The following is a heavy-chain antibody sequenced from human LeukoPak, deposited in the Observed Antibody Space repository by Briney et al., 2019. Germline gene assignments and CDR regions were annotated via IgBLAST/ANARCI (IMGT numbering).Heavy chain of an antibody. D-gene: IGHD2-2*01. J-gene: IGHJ6*03. CDR2: FDPEDGET. CDR3: ARVPPYCSSTSCRYPDYYYYYMDV. CDR1: GYTLTELS. Sequence: ASVKVSCKVSGYTLTELSMHWVRQAPGKGLEWMGGFDPEDGETIYAQKFQGRVTITADESTSTAYMELSSLRSEDTAVYYCARVPPYCSSTSCRYPDYYYYYMDVWGKGTTVTVSS. V-gene: IGHV1-24*01.